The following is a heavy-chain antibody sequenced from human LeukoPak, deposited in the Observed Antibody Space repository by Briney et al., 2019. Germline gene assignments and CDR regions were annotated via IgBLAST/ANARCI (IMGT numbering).Heavy chain of an antibody. CDR1: GFIDCNAW. Sequence: KSGVPLRLFCTACGFIDCNAWVLWLPQAPGKGLVWLGRIKCKTDGGTTDYAAPVKGRFTISRDDSKNTLYLQMNSLKTEDTAVFYCTSHEYSRLPFDYWGQGTLVTVSS. J-gene: IGHJ4*02. CDR2: IKCKTDGGTT. D-gene: IGHD2-21*01. V-gene: IGHV3-15*01. CDR3: TSHEYSRLPFDY.